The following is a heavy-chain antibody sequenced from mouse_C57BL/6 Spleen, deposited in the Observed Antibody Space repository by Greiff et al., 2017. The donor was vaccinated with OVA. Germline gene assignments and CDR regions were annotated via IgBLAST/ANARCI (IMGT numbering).Heavy chain of an antibody. CDR1: GFTFSSYA. CDR3: ARLLLRYYFDY. J-gene: IGHJ2*01. V-gene: IGHV5-4*03. Sequence: EVKLVESGGGLVKPGGSLKLSCAASGFTFSSYAMSWVRQTPEKRLEWVATISDGGGYTYYPDNVKGRFTISRDNAKNTLYLQMSHLKSEDTAMYYCARLLLRYYFDYWGQGTTLTVSS. CDR2: ISDGGGYT. D-gene: IGHD1-1*01.